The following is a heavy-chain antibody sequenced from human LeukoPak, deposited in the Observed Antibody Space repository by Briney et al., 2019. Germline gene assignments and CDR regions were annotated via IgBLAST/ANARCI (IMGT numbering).Heavy chain of an antibody. CDR1: GFTFSSYG. CDR3: AKDRGGSGSYSAFDI. J-gene: IGHJ3*02. Sequence: GGSLRLSCAASGFTFSSYGMHWVRQAPGKGLEWVAVIPYDGSNKYYADSVKGRFTISRDNSKNTLYLQMNSLRAEDTAVYYCAKDRGGSGSYSAFDIWGQGTMVTVSS. CDR2: IPYDGSNK. V-gene: IGHV3-30*18. D-gene: IGHD3-10*01.